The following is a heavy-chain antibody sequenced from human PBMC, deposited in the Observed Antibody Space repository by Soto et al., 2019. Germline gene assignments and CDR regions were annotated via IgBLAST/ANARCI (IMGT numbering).Heavy chain of an antibody. J-gene: IGHJ4*02. D-gene: IGHD3-22*01. CDR1: GDSISNGGYS. CDR3: ARDCRSGYDLEY. Sequence: HLQLQEPGSGLVKPSQTLSLTCTVSGDSISNGGYSWNWIRQPPGKGLEWIGYIYHSGGPAFNPSLKSRVTITVDSSNNQFSLKLRSVTAADTAVYYCARDCRSGYDLEYWGQGTLITVSS. V-gene: IGHV4-30-2*01. CDR2: IYHSGGP.